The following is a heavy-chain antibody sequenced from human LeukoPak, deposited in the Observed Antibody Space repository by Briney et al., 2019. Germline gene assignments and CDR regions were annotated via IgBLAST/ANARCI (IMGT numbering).Heavy chain of an antibody. Sequence: SETLSLTCSVSGGSISSCYWSWIRQPPGKGLEWIGYIYYSGSTNYNPSLKSRVTISVDTSENQLSLKLSSVTAADTALYYCARAHTSSWYMDYWGQGTLVTVSS. CDR1: GGSISSCY. V-gene: IGHV4-59*01. CDR2: IYYSGST. J-gene: IGHJ4*02. CDR3: ARAHTSSWYMDY. D-gene: IGHD6-13*01.